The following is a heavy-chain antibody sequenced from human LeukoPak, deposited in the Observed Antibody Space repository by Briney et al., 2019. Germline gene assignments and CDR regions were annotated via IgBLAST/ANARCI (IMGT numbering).Heavy chain of an antibody. CDR1: GFTFSSYA. V-gene: IGHV3-23*01. D-gene: IGHD7-27*01. CDR3: TRHHWVPSGVN. Sequence: GGSLRLSCAASGFTFSSYAMSWVRQAPGKGLEWVSAISGSGGSTYYADSVKGRFTISRDNSKNTLFLQMNSLRAEDTAVYYCTRHHWVPSGVNWGQGTLVTVSS. J-gene: IGHJ4*02. CDR2: ISGSGGST.